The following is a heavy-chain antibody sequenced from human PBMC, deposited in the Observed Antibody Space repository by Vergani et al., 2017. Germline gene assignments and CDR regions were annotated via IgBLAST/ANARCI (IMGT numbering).Heavy chain of an antibody. V-gene: IGHV1-2*02. CDR2: INPNSGGT. J-gene: IGHJ4*02. D-gene: IGHD3-10*01. CDR1: GYTFTGYY. CDR3: ARTEDYYGSGRRYCDY. Sequence: QVQLVQSGAEVKKPGASVKVSCKASGYTFTGYYMHWVRQAPGQGLEWMGWINPNSGGTNYAQKFQGRVTMTRDTSISTAYMELSRLRSDDTAVYYCARTEDYYGSGRRYCDYWGQGTLVTVSS.